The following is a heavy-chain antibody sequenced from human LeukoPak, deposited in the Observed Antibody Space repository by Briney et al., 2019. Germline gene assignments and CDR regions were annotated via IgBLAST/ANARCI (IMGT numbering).Heavy chain of an antibody. J-gene: IGHJ4*02. CDR3: ARGGSAMVRGVIITPIFDY. V-gene: IGHV1-69*13. CDR1: GGTFSSYA. CDR2: IIPIFGTA. D-gene: IGHD3-10*01. Sequence: ASVKVSCKASGGTFSSYAISWVRQAPGQGLEWMGGIIPIFGTANYAQKFQGRVTITADESTSTAYMELSSLRSEDTAVYYCARGGSAMVRGVIITPIFDYWGQGTLVTVSS.